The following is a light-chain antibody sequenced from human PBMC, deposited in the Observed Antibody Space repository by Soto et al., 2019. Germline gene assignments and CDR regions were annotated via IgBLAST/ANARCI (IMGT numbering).Light chain of an antibody. V-gene: IGLV1-40*01. Sequence: QSVLTQPPSVSGAPGQSISISCSGSSSNTGAGYAVHWYRHLPGTAPKLLIFDNSSRPSGVPDRFSGSRSGSSASLAISGLQPEDEADYYCQSYDRRLNVVFGGGTKVTVL. CDR1: SSNTGAGYA. CDR3: QSYDRRLNVV. J-gene: IGLJ2*01. CDR2: DNS.